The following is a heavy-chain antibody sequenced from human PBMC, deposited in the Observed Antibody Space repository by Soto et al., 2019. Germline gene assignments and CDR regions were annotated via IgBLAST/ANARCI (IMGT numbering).Heavy chain of an antibody. CDR1: GYTFTSYA. J-gene: IGHJ4*02. Sequence: ASVKVSCKASGYTFTSYAMHWVRQAPGQRLEWMGWINAGNGNTKYSQKFQGRVTITRDTSANTAYMELSSLRSEDTAVYYCARANMRIQLWTPFDYWGQGTLVTVSS. D-gene: IGHD5-18*01. CDR3: ARANMRIQLWTPFDY. V-gene: IGHV1-3*01. CDR2: INAGNGNT.